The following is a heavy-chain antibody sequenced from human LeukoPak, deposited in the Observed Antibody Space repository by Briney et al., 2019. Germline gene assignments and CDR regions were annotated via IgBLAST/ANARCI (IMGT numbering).Heavy chain of an antibody. CDR2: IYTSGST. CDR3: TRDTGTTGEVKFDP. Sequence: SETLSLTCTVSGNSFGDYYWSWIRQPAGKGLEWIGRIYTSGSTTYNPSLKSRVTMSVDTSKSQFSLNLMSVTAADTAVYYCTRDTGTTGEVKFDPWGQGTLVAVSS. J-gene: IGHJ5*02. CDR1: GNSFGDYY. D-gene: IGHD4-17*01. V-gene: IGHV4-4*07.